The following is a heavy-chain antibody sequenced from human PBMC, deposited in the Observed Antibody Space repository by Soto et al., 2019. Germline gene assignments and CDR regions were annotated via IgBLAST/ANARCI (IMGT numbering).Heavy chain of an antibody. Sequence: GGSLRHSCEASGFTFSSNVMSWVRQAPGKGLEVVSGIGVSAGSTYYADSVKGRFTISRDNSKNTLYLQMNSLRADDTAVYYCARDPPVNFWYFDLWGRGTLYTVSS. V-gene: IGHV3-23*01. D-gene: IGHD1-7*01. CDR1: GFTFSSNV. CDR3: ARDPPVNFWYFDL. CDR2: IGVSAGST. J-gene: IGHJ2*01.